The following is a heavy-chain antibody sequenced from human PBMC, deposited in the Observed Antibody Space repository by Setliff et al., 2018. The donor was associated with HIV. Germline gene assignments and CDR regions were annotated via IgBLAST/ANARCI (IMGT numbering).Heavy chain of an antibody. V-gene: IGHV3-48*03. Sequence: GGSLRLSFAASGFSFSSYEMNWVRQAPGKGLEWISYISTSGSTVYYSDSVKGRFTISRDNAKNSLYLQMNSLRAEYTAVYYCAKVHLLVAPDYWGQGTLVTVSS. CDR3: AKVHLLVAPDY. D-gene: IGHD5-12*01. J-gene: IGHJ4*02. CDR2: ISTSGSTV. CDR1: GFSFSSYE.